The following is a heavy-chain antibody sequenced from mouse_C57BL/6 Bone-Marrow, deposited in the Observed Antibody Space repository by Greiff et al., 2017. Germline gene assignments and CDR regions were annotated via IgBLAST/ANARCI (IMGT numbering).Heavy chain of an antibody. Sequence: EVKLVESGGGLVKPGGSLKLSCAASGFTFSSYAMSWVRQTPEKRLEWVATISDGGSYTYYPDNVKGRFTISRDNAKNNLYLQMSHLKSEDTAMYYCARDKYGSSYAAWFAYWGQGTLVTVSA. J-gene: IGHJ3*01. V-gene: IGHV5-4*01. D-gene: IGHD1-1*01. CDR1: GFTFSSYA. CDR3: ARDKYGSSYAAWFAY. CDR2: ISDGGSYT.